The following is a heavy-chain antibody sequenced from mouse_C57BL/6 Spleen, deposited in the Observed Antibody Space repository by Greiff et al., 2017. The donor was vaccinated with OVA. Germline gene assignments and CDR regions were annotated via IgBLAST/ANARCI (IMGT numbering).Heavy chain of an antibody. CDR2: IRSKSSNYAT. V-gene: IGHV10-3*01. CDR1: GFTFNTYA. J-gene: IGHJ1*03. Sequence: EAGGGLVQPKGSLKLSCAASGFTFNTYAMHWVRQAPGKGLEWVARIRSKSSNYATYYADSVKDRFTISRDDSQSMLYLQMNNLKTEDTAMYYCVRDPPYYGSSYGYFDVWGTGTTVTVSS. D-gene: IGHD1-1*01. CDR3: VRDPPYYGSSYGYFDV.